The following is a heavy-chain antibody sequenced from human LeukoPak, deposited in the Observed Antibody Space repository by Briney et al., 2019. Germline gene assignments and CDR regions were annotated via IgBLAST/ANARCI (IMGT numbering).Heavy chain of an antibody. CDR1: GVTFSSYS. V-gene: IGHV3-21*01. Sequence: GGSLRLSCAASGVTFSSYSRSWVRQAPGKGLEWVGAISSSGYIYYEESVKGRFTISRDNAQNLLYLQITSLRAEDTAVYYCAREGFPSYTAMVNWGQGTLVTVSS. J-gene: IGHJ4*02. D-gene: IGHD5-18*01. CDR2: ISSSGYI. CDR3: AREGFPSYTAMVN.